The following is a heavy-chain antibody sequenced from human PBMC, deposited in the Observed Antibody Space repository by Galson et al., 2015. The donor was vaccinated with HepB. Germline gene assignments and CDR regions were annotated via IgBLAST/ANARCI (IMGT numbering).Heavy chain of an antibody. Sequence: SVKVSCRASGYSFTTYVMNWVRQAPGQGLQWMGWINTNTGIPTYAQGFTGRFVFSLDNSVNTAYLRVRSLKAEDTAVYYCARFRGRLSPTAVSTRYYQYYPLDVWGQGTTVIVSS. D-gene: IGHD5/OR15-5a*01. CDR2: INTNTGIP. CDR1: GYSFTTYV. J-gene: IGHJ6*02. CDR3: ARFRGRLSPTAVSTRYYQYYPLDV. V-gene: IGHV7-4-1*01.